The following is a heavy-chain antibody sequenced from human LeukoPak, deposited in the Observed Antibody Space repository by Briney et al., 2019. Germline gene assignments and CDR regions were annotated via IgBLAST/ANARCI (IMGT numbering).Heavy chain of an antibody. CDR3: AKVTYYYGSGSSDY. CDR2: ISGSGGST. V-gene: IGHV3-23*01. Sequence: GGSLRLSCAASGFTFSSYAMSWVRQAPGKGLEWVSAISGSGGSTYYADSVKGRFTISRDNSKNTLYLQMNSLRAEDTAVYYCAKVTYYYGSGSSDYWGQGTLVTVSS. J-gene: IGHJ4*02. D-gene: IGHD3-10*01. CDR1: GFTFSSYA.